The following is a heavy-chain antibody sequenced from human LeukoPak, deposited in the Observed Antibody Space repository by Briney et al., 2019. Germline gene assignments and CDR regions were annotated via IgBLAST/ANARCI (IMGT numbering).Heavy chain of an antibody. V-gene: IGHV1-8*01. CDR1: GYTFTSYD. CDR2: MNPNSGNT. D-gene: IGHD2-2*02. J-gene: IGHJ3*02. CDR3: AVAPVVPAAIGLDDAFDI. Sequence: GASVKVSCKASGYTFTSYDINWVRQATGQGLEWMGWMNPNSGNTGYAQKFQGRVTMTRNTSISTAYMELSSLRSEDTAVYYCAVAPVVPAAIGLDDAFDIWGQGTMVTVSS.